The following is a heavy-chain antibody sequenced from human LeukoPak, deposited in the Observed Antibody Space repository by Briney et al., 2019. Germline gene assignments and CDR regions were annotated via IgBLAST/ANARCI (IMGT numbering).Heavy chain of an antibody. Sequence: PSETLSLTCTVSGGSISSSSYYWGWIRQPPGKGLEWIGSIYYSGSTYYNPSLKSRVTISVDTSKNQFSLKLSSVTAADTAVYYCARVGSVVAFDYWGQGTLVTVSS. CDR2: IYYSGST. CDR3: ARVGSVVAFDY. J-gene: IGHJ4*02. CDR1: GGSISSSSYY. V-gene: IGHV4-39*07. D-gene: IGHD2-15*01.